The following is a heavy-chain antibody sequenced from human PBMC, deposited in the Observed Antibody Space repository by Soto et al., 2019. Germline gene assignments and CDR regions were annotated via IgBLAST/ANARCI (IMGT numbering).Heavy chain of an antibody. V-gene: IGHV4-59*11. Sequence: QVQLQESGPGLVKPSETLSLTCTVSGGSISNHYWSWIRQPPGKGLEWIGYIYYNGNTNYNPPLKSLVTMSVDTSNNQISLKLSSVTAADTAVYYFTRANWYSEYWGQGTLVTVSS. J-gene: IGHJ4*02. CDR1: GGSISNHY. CDR2: IYYNGNT. CDR3: TRANWYSEY. D-gene: IGHD7-27*01.